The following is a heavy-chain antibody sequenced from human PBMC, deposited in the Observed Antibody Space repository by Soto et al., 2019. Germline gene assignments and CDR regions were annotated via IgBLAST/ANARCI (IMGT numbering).Heavy chain of an antibody. CDR2: IYYSGST. Sequence: QVQLQESGPGLVKASQTLSLTCTVSGGSISSGGYYWNWIRQHPGKGLEWIGYIYYSGSTFYNPSIKSRLTMSVDTSKNQFSLKLTSVTAADTAVYYCARTCSGGTCFFDYWGQGALVTVSS. CDR1: GGSISSGGYY. D-gene: IGHD2-15*01. J-gene: IGHJ4*02. V-gene: IGHV4-31*03. CDR3: ARTCSGGTCFFDY.